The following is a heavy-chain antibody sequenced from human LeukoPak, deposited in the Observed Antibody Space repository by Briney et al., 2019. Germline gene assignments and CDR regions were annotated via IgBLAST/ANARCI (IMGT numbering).Heavy chain of an antibody. CDR3: AKGGEGGSHRYFEY. D-gene: IGHD1-26*01. CDR1: GFTFSSYG. V-gene: IGHV3-30*02. J-gene: IGHJ4*02. CDR2: ILYDGSHE. Sequence: PGGSLRLSCAASGFTFSSYGMHWVRQAPGKGLVCVTFILYDGSHEYYADSVKGRFTSSRDNSKNTLYLQMNSLRPEDTAVYYCAKGGEGGSHRYFEYWGQGTLVTVSS.